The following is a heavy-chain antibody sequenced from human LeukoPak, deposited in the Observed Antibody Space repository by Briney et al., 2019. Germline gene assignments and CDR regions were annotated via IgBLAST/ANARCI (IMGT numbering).Heavy chain of an antibody. V-gene: IGHV3-7*01. CDR3: ATLTRGYYYYMDV. CDR1: GLTFSSYW. D-gene: IGHD1-14*01. Sequence: PGGSLRLSCAASGLTFSSYWMSWVRQTPGKGLEWVANLNQDGSEKHYVDSAKGRSTISRDNAKNSLYLQMNSLRGEDTAVYYCATLTRGYYYYMDVWGKGTTVTVSS. CDR2: LNQDGSEK. J-gene: IGHJ6*03.